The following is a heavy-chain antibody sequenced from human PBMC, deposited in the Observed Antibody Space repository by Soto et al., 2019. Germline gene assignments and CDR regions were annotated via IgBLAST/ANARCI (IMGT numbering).Heavy chain of an antibody. Sequence: QVQLVESGGGVVQPGRSLRLSCAASGFTFSSYGMHWVRQAPGKGLEWVAVISYDGSNKYYADSVKGRFTISRDNSKNTLYLQMNSLRAEDTAVYYCAKSPNWGGRGSGYYYGSLDYWGQGTLVTVSS. CDR2: ISYDGSNK. V-gene: IGHV3-30*18. J-gene: IGHJ4*02. D-gene: IGHD3-22*01. CDR3: AKSPNWGGRGSGYYYGSLDY. CDR1: GFTFSSYG.